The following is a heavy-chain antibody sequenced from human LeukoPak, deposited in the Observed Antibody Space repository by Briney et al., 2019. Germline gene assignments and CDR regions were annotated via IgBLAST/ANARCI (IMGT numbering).Heavy chain of an antibody. CDR1: GGSISSYY. CDR2: IYTSGST. CDR3: AGAYYYDSSGYYPPYWYIDL. Sequence: SETLSLTCTVSGGSISSYYWSWIRQPAGKGLEWIGRIYTSGSTNYNPSLKSRVTMSVDTSKNQFSLKLSSVTAADTAVYYCAGAYYYDSSGYYPPYWYIDLWGRGTLVTVSS. D-gene: IGHD3-22*01. V-gene: IGHV4-4*07. J-gene: IGHJ2*01.